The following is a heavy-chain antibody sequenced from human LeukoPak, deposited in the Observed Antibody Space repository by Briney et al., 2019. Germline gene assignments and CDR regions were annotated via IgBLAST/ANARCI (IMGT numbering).Heavy chain of an antibody. D-gene: IGHD5-12*01. V-gene: IGHV4-34*01. Sequence: SETLSLTCAVYGGSFSGDFWSWIRQSPGKGLEWIGEINHGGSTTYNPSLQSRVTMSVDTSKNQFSLKLSSVTAADTAVYYCATSGDIVATIGPYNYYYMDVWGKGTTVTVSS. CDR1: GGSFSGDF. J-gene: IGHJ6*03. CDR3: ATSGDIVATIGPYNYYYMDV. CDR2: INHGGST.